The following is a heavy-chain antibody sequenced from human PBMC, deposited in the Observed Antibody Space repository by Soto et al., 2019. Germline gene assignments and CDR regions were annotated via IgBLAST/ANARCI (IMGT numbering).Heavy chain of an antibody. CDR2: ISDDGVSK. Sequence: GGSLRLSCAASGFTFSNYGMHWVRQAPGKGLEWVAVISDDGVSKYYADSVQGRFTISRDNSESAVFLQMNSLRPDDTALYFCARAYYFGSGTSYTLYYWGQGTQVTVS. CDR1: GFTFSNYG. CDR3: ARAYYFGSGTSYTLYY. J-gene: IGHJ4*02. D-gene: IGHD3-10*01. V-gene: IGHV3-30*03.